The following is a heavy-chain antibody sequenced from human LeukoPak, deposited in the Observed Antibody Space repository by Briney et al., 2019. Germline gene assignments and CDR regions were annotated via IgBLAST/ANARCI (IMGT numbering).Heavy chain of an antibody. CDR3: ASRYIYGDYGRLDAFDL. J-gene: IGHJ3*01. V-gene: IGHV3-23*01. Sequence: GGSLRLSCAASGFTFSSYAMSWVAQAPGKGLEWFSAISSSGSNTYYADSVKGRFTISRDNAKNTLYLQMHSLRAEDTAVYYCASRYIYGDYGRLDAFDLWGQGTMVTVSS. CDR2: ISSSGSNT. CDR1: GFTFSSYA. D-gene: IGHD4-17*01.